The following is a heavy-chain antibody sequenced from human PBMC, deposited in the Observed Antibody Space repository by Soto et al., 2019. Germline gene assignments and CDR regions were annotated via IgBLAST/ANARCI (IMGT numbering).Heavy chain of an antibody. D-gene: IGHD6-19*01. CDR3: AKEHLIAVVGSGFDF. V-gene: IGHV3-30*18. Sequence: QVQLVESGGGVVQPGRSLRLSCAASGFTFSSYGMHWVRQAPGKGLEWVSVISYDGSNKYYADSVKGRFTISRDNSKNTLYLQLNSLIAEDTAVYYWAKEHLIAVVGSGFDFRGEGTLVTVSS. J-gene: IGHJ4*02. CDR2: ISYDGSNK. CDR1: GFTFSSYG.